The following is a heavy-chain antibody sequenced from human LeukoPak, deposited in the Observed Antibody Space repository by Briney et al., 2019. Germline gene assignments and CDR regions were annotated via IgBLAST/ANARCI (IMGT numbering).Heavy chain of an antibody. CDR2: ISGSGGST. Sequence: GGSLRLSCAASGFTFSNYGMHWVRQAPGKGLEWVSAISGSGGSTYYADSVKGRFTISRDNSKNTLYLQMNSLRAEDTAVYYCAKFERMATPYYFDYWGQGTLVTVSS. CDR1: GFTFSNYG. J-gene: IGHJ4*02. D-gene: IGHD5-24*01. CDR3: AKFERMATPYYFDY. V-gene: IGHV3-23*01.